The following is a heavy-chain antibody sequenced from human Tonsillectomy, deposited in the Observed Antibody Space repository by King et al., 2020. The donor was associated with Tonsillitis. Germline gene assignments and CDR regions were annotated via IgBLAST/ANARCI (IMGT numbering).Heavy chain of an antibody. CDR2: INNSGST. V-gene: IGHV4-34*01. Sequence: VQLQQWGAGLLKPSETLSLTFAVYGGSFSGYYWSWIRQPPGKGLEWIGEINNSGSTNYNPSLKIRVTISVDTSKNQFSLKLSSVTAADTAVYYCARGRYYGSGSYGAFDIWGQGTMVTVSS. J-gene: IGHJ3*02. CDR3: ARGRYYGSGSYGAFDI. D-gene: IGHD3-10*01. CDR1: GGSFSGYY.